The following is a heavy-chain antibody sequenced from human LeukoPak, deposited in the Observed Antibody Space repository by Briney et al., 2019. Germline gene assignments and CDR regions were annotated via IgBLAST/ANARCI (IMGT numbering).Heavy chain of an antibody. Sequence: SETLSLTCTVSGGSISTYYWSWIRQPAGKGLEWIGRIYTSGSTNYNPSLKSRVTISVDTSKNHFSLKLSSVTAADTAVYYCARVNIVAGWFDPWGQGTLVTVSS. V-gene: IGHV4-4*07. J-gene: IGHJ5*02. CDR2: IYTSGST. CDR1: GGSISTYY. CDR3: ARVNIVAGWFDP. D-gene: IGHD6-13*01.